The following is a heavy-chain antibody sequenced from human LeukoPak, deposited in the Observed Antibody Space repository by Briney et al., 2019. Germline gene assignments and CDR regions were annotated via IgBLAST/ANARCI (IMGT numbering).Heavy chain of an antibody. Sequence: QPGGSLRLSCAASGFTFSSYWMHWVRQAPGKGLVWVSRINSDGSSTSYADSVKGRFTISRDNAKNTLYLQMNSLRAEDTAVYYCARDQNPAEAYCGGDYYSFGYWGQGTLATVSS. CDR1: GFTFSSYW. D-gene: IGHD2-21*02. CDR3: ARDQNPAEAYCGGDYYSFGY. CDR2: INSDGSST. J-gene: IGHJ4*02. V-gene: IGHV3-74*01.